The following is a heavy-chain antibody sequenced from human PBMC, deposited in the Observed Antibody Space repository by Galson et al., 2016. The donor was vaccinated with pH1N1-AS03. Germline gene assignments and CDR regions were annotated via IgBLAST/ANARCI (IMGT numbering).Heavy chain of an antibody. CDR2: LTPMLNVT. D-gene: IGHD1-26*01. V-gene: IGHV1-69*04. CDR1: GGTFGTSA. Sequence: SVKVSCKASGGTFGTSAISWVRQAPGQGPEWMGRLTPMLNVTSYAQKFQGRVTITAGTSTSTAYMELRSLRSDDTAVCYCARAAGELLSSSDYWGQGTLVTVSS. CDR3: ARAAGELLSSSDY. J-gene: IGHJ4*02.